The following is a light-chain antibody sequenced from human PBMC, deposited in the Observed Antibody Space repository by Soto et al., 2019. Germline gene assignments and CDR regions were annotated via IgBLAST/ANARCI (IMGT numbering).Light chain of an antibody. CDR1: SSDVGGYNY. J-gene: IGLJ2*01. CDR2: EVS. Sequence: SALTQPPSASGSPGQSVTISCTGTSSDVGGYNYVSWYQQHPGKAPKLMIYEVSKRPSGVPDRFSGSKSGNTASLTVSGLQAEDEADYYCSSYAGSNVVFGGGTKVTVL. CDR3: SSYAGSNVV. V-gene: IGLV2-8*01.